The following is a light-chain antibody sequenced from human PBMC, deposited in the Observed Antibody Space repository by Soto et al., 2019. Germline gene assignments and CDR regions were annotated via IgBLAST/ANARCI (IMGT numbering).Light chain of an antibody. J-gene: IGLJ3*02. CDR3: CSYVYTDTLV. CDR2: EVS. CDR1: SSGVGNYNL. V-gene: IGLV2-23*02. Sequence: QSVLTQPASVSGSPGQSLTISCTGTSSGVGNYNLVSWYQQHPGKAPKLIIYEVSKRPSGTYNRFSGSKSGNMASLTISGLQAEDEADYYCCSYVYTDTLVCGGGTKLTVL.